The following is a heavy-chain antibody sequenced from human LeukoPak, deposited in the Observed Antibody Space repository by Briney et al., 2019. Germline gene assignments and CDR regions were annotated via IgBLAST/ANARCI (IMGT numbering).Heavy chain of an antibody. CDR1: GGSFSGYY. CDR2: INHSGST. Sequence: PSESLCLTCAVYGGSFSGYYWSWMRQPPGKGLEWIGEINHSGSTNYNPSLKSRVTISVDKSKNQFSLKLSSVTAADTAVYYRARRAGYVDYWGQGTLVTVSS. J-gene: IGHJ4*02. D-gene: IGHD6-19*01. CDR3: ARRAGYVDY. V-gene: IGHV4-34*01.